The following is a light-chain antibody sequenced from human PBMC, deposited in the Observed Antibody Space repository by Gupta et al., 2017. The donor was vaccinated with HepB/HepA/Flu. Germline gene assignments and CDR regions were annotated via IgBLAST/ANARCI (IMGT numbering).Light chain of an antibody. CDR1: QSVSKY. J-gene: IGKJ4*01. CDR3: QQRGNWHPALT. CDR2: YAS. Sequence: EIVLTQSPATLSLSPGQRATLSCRASQSVSKYVAWYQQKPVQDPRLLIYYASVRDTGIPAKFSGSGFGTDFTLTLSSLETEDVAIYYCQQRGNWHPALTFGRGTKVEIK. V-gene: IGKV3-11*01.